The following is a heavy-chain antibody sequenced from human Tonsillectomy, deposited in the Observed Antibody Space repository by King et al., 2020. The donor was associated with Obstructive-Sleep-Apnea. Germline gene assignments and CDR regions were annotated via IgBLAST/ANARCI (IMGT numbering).Heavy chain of an antibody. CDR1: GFTFSSYW. CDR3: ARDIGPGYGGLPDY. J-gene: IGHJ4*02. D-gene: IGHD4-23*01. Sequence: VQLVESGGALVQPGGSLRLSCAASGFTFSSYWMTWVRQVPGKGLEWVANIKQDGSDKYYVDSVKGRFTVTRDNAKNSLYLGMNSLRAEDAAVYHCARDIGPGYGGLPDYWGQGTLVTVSS. V-gene: IGHV3-7*01. CDR2: IKQDGSDK.